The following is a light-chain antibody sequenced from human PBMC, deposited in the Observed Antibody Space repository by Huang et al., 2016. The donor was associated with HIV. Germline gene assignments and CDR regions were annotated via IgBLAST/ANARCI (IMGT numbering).Light chain of an antibody. CDR3: QQYNTWIT. CDR2: SAS. Sequence: EILMTQSPATLSMSPGERATLSCRASQSVGRNLAWYQQKPGQAPRLLIHSASTRATGIPVRFNGGGSGTDFTLTISSLQSEDFAVYYCQQYNTWITFGGGTKVEAK. CDR1: QSVGRN. J-gene: IGKJ4*01. V-gene: IGKV3-15*01.